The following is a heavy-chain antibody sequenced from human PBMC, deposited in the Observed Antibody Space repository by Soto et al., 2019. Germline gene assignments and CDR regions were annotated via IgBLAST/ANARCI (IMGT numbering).Heavy chain of an antibody. CDR2: INHSGST. CDR3: ARGKAAAGTSGFDY. V-gene: IGHV4-34*01. D-gene: IGHD6-13*01. Sequence: SETLSLTCAVYGGSFSGYYWSWIRQPPGKGLEWIGEINHSGSTNYNPPLKSRVTISVDTSKNQFSLKLSSVTAADTAVYYCARGKAAAGTSGFDYWGQGTLVTVSS. J-gene: IGHJ4*02. CDR1: GGSFSGYY.